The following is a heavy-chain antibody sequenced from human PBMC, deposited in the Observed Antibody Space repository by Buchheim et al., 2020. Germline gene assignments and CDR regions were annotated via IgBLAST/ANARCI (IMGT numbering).Heavy chain of an antibody. D-gene: IGHD3-16*01. J-gene: IGHJ4*02. CDR3: AKMGEYSLYAAHYDY. CDR2: ISASGESR. CDR1: GFTFNNYV. Sequence: EVQLLESGGGLVQPGGSLRLSCAASGFTFNNYVMTWVRQAPGKGLEWMSVISASGESRYYADSVKGRFPISRDNSKNTVYLQMNSLRAEDTAIYYCAKMGEYSLYAAHYDYWGQGT. V-gene: IGHV3-23*01.